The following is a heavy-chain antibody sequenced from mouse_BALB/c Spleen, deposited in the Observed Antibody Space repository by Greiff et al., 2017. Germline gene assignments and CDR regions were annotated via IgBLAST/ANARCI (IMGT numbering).Heavy chain of an antibody. CDR2: IYPGNVNT. J-gene: IGHJ2*01. CDR3: ARGSSYGDY. Sequence: QVQLQQPGSELVRPGASVKLSCKASGYTFTSYYIHWVKQRPGQGLEWIGWIYPGNVNTKYNEKFKGKATLTADKSSSTAYMQLSSLTSEDSAVYFCARGSSYGDYWGQGTTLTVSS. V-gene: IGHV1S56*01. D-gene: IGHD1-1*01. CDR1: GYTFTSYY.